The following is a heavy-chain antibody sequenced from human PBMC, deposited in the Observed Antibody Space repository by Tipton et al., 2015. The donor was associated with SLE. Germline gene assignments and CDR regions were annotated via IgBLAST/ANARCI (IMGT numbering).Heavy chain of an antibody. CDR3: ARVLGSYYGMDV. J-gene: IGHJ6*02. CDR2: VWSGGSFK. Sequence: SLRLSCEASGFTFRSYGMHWVRQAPGKGLEWVGIVWSGGSFKYYADSVKGRFTISRDDSKNTLYLQMNSLRAEDTAVYYCARVLGSYYGMDVWGQGTTVTVSS. CDR1: GFTFRSYG. V-gene: IGHV3-30*19.